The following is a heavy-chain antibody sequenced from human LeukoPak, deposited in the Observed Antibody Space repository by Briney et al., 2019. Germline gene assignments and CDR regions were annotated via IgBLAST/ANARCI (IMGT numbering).Heavy chain of an antibody. D-gene: IGHD2-15*01. V-gene: IGHV4-30-4*01. CDR3: AREVLGYCSGGSCYYYGMDV. CDR1: GVSIRNGNYY. Sequence: SETLSLTCTVSGVSIRNGNYYWSWIRQPPGKGLEWIGNIYFSGSTDYNPSLRSRVSISVDMSKNQFSLNLNSVTAADTAMYYCAREVLGYCSGGSCYYYGMDVWGQGTTVTVSS. J-gene: IGHJ6*02. CDR2: IYFSGST.